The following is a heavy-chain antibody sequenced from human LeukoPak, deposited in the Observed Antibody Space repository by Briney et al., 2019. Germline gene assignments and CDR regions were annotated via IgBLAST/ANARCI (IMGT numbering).Heavy chain of an antibody. CDR3: SMRFDY. CDR2: ISSGSSTI. V-gene: IGHV3-48*03. CDR1: GFTFSSYE. J-gene: IGHJ4*02. D-gene: IGHD3-10*01. Sequence: PGGSLRLSCAASGFTFSSYEMNWVRQAPGKGLEWVSYISSGSSTIYYADSVRGRFTISRDNAKSTLYLQMNSLRAEDTAVYYCSMRFDYWGQGTLVTVSS.